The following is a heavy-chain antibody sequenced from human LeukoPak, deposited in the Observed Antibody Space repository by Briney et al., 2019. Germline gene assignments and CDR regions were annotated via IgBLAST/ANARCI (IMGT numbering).Heavy chain of an antibody. CDR3: ARDAVPAAIATNSPFDY. CDR1: GFTFSDYY. J-gene: IGHJ4*02. V-gene: IGHV3-11*04. CDR2: ISSSGSTI. Sequence: PGGSLRLSCAASGFTFSDYYMSWIRQAPGKGLEWVSYISSSGSTIYYADSVKGRFTISRDNAKNSLYLQMNSLRAEDTAVYYCARDAVPAAIATNSPFDYWGQGTLVTVSS. D-gene: IGHD2-2*02.